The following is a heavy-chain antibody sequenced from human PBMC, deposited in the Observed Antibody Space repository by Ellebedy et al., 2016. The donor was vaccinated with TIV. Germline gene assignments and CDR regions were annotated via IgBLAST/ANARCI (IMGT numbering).Heavy chain of an antibody. J-gene: IGHJ4*02. D-gene: IGHD2-2*02. V-gene: IGHV3-23*01. CDR1: GFTFSSYA. CDR2: ITGSGGGT. CDR3: AKGYMSPFDY. Sequence: GESLKISCAASGFTFSSYAMSWVRPAPGKGLEWVSAITGSGGGTYYADSVKGRFTISRDNSKKTLYLHMNSLRAEDTAVYYCAKGYMSPFDYWGQGILVTVSS.